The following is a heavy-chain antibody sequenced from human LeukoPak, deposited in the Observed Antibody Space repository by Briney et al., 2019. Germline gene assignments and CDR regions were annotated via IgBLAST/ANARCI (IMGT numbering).Heavy chain of an antibody. D-gene: IGHD4-17*01. CDR1: GFTVSSNY. V-gene: IGHV3-66*02. J-gene: IGHJ4*02. CDR3: VPVTRYYFDY. Sequence: GGSLRLSCAASGFTVSSNYMSWVRQAPGKGLEWVSVIYSGGSTYYADSVKGRFTISRDNSKNTQYLQMNSLRAEDTAVYYCVPVTRYYFDYWGQGTLVTVSS. CDR2: IYSGGST.